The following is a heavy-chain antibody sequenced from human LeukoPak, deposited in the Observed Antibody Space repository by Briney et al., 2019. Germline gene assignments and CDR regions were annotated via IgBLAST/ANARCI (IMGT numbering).Heavy chain of an antibody. CDR1: GYTFTGYY. J-gene: IGHJ5*02. Sequence: LGASVKVSCKASGYTFTGYYMYWVRQAPGQGLEWMGWINPNSGGTNYAQKFQGRVTMTRDTSISTAYMEMSRLRSDDTAVYYCARGGSEYLLRPIAPAGDWFDPWGQGTRVTVSS. CDR3: ARGGSEYLLRPIAPAGDWFDP. V-gene: IGHV1-2*03. CDR2: INPNSGGT. D-gene: IGHD6-13*01.